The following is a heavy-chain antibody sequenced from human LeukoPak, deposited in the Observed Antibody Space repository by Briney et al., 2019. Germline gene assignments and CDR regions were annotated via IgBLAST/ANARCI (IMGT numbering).Heavy chain of an antibody. CDR2: IIPIFGTA. CDR1: GGTFSSYA. CDR3: ARELPYGDYQLYYGMDV. D-gene: IGHD4-17*01. V-gene: IGHV1-69*13. Sequence: ASVKVSCKASGGTFSSYAISWVRQAPGQGLEWMGGIIPIFGTANYAQKFQGRVTITADESTSTAYMELSNLRSEDTAVYYCARELPYGDYQLYYGMDVWGQGTTVTVSS. J-gene: IGHJ6*02.